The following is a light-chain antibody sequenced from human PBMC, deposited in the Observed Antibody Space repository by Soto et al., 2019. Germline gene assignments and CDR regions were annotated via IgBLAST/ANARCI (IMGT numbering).Light chain of an antibody. Sequence: EIVLTQSPVTLSLSPGERATLSCRASRSFASSYLGWYQQKPGQAPRLLIYAASTRATGIPDRFSGSGSATDFTLTISRLEPEDSAVYYCQHYGRSPPWTFGQGTKVEIK. J-gene: IGKJ1*01. V-gene: IGKV3-20*01. CDR2: AAS. CDR1: RSFASSY. CDR3: QHYGRSPPWT.